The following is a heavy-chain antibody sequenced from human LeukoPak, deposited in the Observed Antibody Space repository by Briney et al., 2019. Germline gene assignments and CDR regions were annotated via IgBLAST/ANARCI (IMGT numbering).Heavy chain of an antibody. CDR1: GGSISSYY. V-gene: IGHV4-59*01. CDR2: IYYSGST. J-gene: IGHJ3*02. Sequence: SETLSLTCTVSGGSISSYYWSWIRQPPGKGLEWIGYIYYSGSTNYNPSLKSRVTISVDTSKNQFSLKLSSVTAADTAVYYCARAWRLKTLTSDAFDIWGQGTMVTVSS. D-gene: IGHD1-1*01. CDR3: ARAWRLKTLTSDAFDI.